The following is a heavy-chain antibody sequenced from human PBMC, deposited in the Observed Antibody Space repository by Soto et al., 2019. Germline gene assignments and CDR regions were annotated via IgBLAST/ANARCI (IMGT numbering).Heavy chain of an antibody. CDR1: GGTFSSYA. CDR2: IIPIFGTA. CDR3: ARDLDGVFWFDP. J-gene: IGHJ5*02. Sequence: ASVKVSCKASGGTFSSYAISWVRQAPGQGLEWMGGIIPIFGTANYAQKFQGRVKITADESTSTAYMELSSLRSEDTAVYYCARDLDGVFWFDPWGQGTLVTVSS. V-gene: IGHV1-69*13. D-gene: IGHD3-16*01.